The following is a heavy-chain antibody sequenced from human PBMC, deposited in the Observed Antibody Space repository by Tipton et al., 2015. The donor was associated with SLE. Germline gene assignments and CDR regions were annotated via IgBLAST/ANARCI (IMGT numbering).Heavy chain of an antibody. Sequence: TLSLTCTVSGGSISDDNYYWGWIRQPPGKGLEWIGGIYYSGSTYYHPSLKSRVTMSVDTSKNQFSLKLSSVTAADTAVYYCARHVAWDSSSWYFDLWGRGTLVTVSS. J-gene: IGHJ2*01. CDR3: ARHVAWDSSSWYFDL. V-gene: IGHV4-39*01. CDR1: GGSISDDNYY. D-gene: IGHD3-22*01. CDR2: IYYSGST.